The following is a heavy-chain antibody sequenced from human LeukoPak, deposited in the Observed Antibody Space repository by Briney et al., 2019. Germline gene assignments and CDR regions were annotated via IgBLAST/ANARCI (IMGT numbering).Heavy chain of an antibody. CDR1: GGSFSGYY. V-gene: IGHV4-34*01. CDR3: ARSRVGDPLSH. D-gene: IGHD3-10*01. CDR2: INHSGST. J-gene: IGHJ1*01. Sequence: SETLSLTCAVYGGSFSGYYWSWIRQPPGKGLEWIGEINHSGSTNYNPSLKSRVTISVDTSKNQFSLKLSSVTAADTAVYYCARSRVGDPLSHWGQGTLVTVSS.